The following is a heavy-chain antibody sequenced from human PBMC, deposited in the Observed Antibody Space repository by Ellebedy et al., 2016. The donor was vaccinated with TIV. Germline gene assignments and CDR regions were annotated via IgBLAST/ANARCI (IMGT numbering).Heavy chain of an antibody. D-gene: IGHD3-10*01. Sequence: GESLKLSCSASGFIFSSYALHWVRQAPGKGLEYVSTIGSNGGRTYYADSVKGRFTISRDTSNNTLYPQMSSLRAEDTAVSYCVKGLRIRGVIKGFRGDSWGQGTLVNGSS. CDR1: GFIFSSYA. CDR2: IGSNGGRT. CDR3: VKGLRIRGVIKGFRGDS. J-gene: IGHJ4*02. V-gene: IGHV3-64D*06.